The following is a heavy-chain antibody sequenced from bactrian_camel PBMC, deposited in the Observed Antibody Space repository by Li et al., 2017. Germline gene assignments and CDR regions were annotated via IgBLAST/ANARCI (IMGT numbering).Heavy chain of an antibody. V-gene: IGHV3S1*01. J-gene: IGHJ4*01. D-gene: IGHD5*01. CDR3: AKDYVDGLGIEY. CDR2: IPSGDRST. CDR1: ADTFSDWW. Sequence: HVQLVESGGGLVQPGGSPRLSCTASADTFSDWWMGWVRQAPEKGLEWVSGIPSGDRSTFYAESVKGRFTISRENAKNTVYLQLNSLKTEDTAMYYCAKDYVDGLGIEYWGQGTQVTVS.